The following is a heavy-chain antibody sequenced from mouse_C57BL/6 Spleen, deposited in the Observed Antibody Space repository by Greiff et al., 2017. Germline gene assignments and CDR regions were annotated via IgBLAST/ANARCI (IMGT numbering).Heavy chain of an antibody. J-gene: IGHJ2*01. CDR1: GYTFPSYW. D-gene: IGHD1-1*01. Sequence: VQLQQPGAELVRPGSSVKLSCKASGYTFPSYWMHWVKQRPIQGLEWIGNIDPSDSETNYNQKFKDKATLTVDKSYSTAYMQLRSLTSEDSAVYYCAGYGYGSSSFDYWGQGTTLTVSS. CDR2: IDPSDSET. V-gene: IGHV1-52*01. CDR3: AGYGYGSSSFDY.